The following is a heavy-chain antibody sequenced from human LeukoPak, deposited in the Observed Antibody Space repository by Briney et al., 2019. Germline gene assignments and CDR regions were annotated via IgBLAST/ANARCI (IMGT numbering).Heavy chain of an antibody. CDR1: GXTFSSYS. CDR2: ISSSSSTI. V-gene: IGHV3-48*02. CDR3: ASSTYGSGSRDY. D-gene: IGHD3-10*01. Sequence: PGGSLRLSCAASGXTFSSYSVNWVRQAPGKGLEWVSYISSSSSTIYYADSVKGRFTISRDNAKNSLYLQMNSLRDEDTAVYYCASSTYGSGSRDYWGQGSLVTVSS. J-gene: IGHJ4*02.